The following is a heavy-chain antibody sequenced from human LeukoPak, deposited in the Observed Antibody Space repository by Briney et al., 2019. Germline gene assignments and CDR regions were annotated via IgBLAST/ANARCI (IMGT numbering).Heavy chain of an antibody. CDR3: AKGFPANYYYYYMDV. J-gene: IGHJ6*03. CDR1: GFTFSSYG. CDR2: IRYDGSNK. Sequence: PGGSLRLSCAASGFTFSSYGMHWVRQAPGKGLEWVAFIRYDGSNKYYADSVKGRFTISRDNSKNTLYLQMNSLRAEDTAVYYCAKGFPANYYYYYMDVWGKGTTVTVSS. V-gene: IGHV3-30*02.